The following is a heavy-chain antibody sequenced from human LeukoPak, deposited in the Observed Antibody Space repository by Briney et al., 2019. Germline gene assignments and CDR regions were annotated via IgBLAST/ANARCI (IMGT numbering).Heavy chain of an antibody. CDR3: AKKPSSGYYYIDY. Sequence: GGSLRLSCAACGFTFSSYARSWVRQAPGKGLEWVSTISDSGGSTYYADSVKGRFTISRDNSKNTLYLQMNSLRDDDTAVYCCAKKPSSGYYYIDYGGQGTLVTASS. CDR2: ISDSGGST. CDR1: GFTFSSYA. V-gene: IGHV3-23*01. D-gene: IGHD3-22*01. J-gene: IGHJ4*02.